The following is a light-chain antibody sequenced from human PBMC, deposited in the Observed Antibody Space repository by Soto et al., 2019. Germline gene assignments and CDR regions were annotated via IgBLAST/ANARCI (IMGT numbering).Light chain of an antibody. CDR3: SSFTSRFTFV. CDR1: RSDVGAYNY. V-gene: IGLV2-14*01. CDR2: EVT. Sequence: QSARTLTAWVSGSPGQSIAIACTGTRSDVGAYNYVSWYQQHPGKAPKLMISEVTNRPSGVSDRFSGSKSGNTASLTISGLQAEDEADYYCSSFTSRFTFVFGTGTKVTVL. J-gene: IGLJ1*01.